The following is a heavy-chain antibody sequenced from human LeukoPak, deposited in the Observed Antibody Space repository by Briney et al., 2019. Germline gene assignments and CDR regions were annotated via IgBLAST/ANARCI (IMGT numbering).Heavy chain of an antibody. CDR2: ISSSGSTI. CDR1: GFTFSDYY. D-gene: IGHD6-6*01. CDR3: ARDASSSSPYYYYMDV. Sequence: GGSLRLSCAASGFTFSDYYMCWIRQAPGKGLEWVSYISSSGSTIYYADSVKGRFTISRDNAKNSLYLQMNSLRAEDTAVYYCARDASSSSPYYYYMDVWGKGTTVTVSS. J-gene: IGHJ6*03. V-gene: IGHV3-11*04.